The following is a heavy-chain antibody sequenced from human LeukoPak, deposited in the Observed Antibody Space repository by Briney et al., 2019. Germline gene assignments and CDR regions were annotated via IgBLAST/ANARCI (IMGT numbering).Heavy chain of an antibody. CDR3: ARDGFGYYGMDV. Sequence: SVKVSCKASGGTFSSYAISWVRQAPGQGLEWMGGTFPTFGTPNYPQKFQGRVTITADKSTSTAYMELSSLRSEDTAVYYCARDGFGYYGMDVWGKGTTVTVSS. CDR2: TFPTFGTP. CDR1: GGTFSSYA. D-gene: IGHD2-2*03. V-gene: IGHV1-69*06. J-gene: IGHJ6*04.